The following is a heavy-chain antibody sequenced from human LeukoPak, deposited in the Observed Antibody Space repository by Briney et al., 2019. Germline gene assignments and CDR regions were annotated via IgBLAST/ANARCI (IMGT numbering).Heavy chain of an antibody. CDR1: GGSISSYY. CDR3: ARVGYSGSYYDEYYFDY. Sequence: SGTLSLTCTVSGGSISSYYWSWIRQPPGKGLEWIGYIYYSGSTNYNPSLKSRVTISVDTSKNQFSLKLSSVTAADTAVYYCARVGYSGSYYDEYYFDYWGQGTLVTVSS. V-gene: IGHV4-59*01. D-gene: IGHD1-26*01. J-gene: IGHJ4*02. CDR2: IYYSGST.